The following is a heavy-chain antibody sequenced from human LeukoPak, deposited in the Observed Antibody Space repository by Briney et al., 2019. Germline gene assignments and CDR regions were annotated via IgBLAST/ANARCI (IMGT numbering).Heavy chain of an antibody. J-gene: IGHJ4*02. Sequence: ASVKVSCKASGYTFTSYCMHWVRQAPGQGLEWMGIIDPSGGSTRYPQKFQGRVTMTGDTSTSTVYMELSSLRFEDTAVYYCARGSTYCSSISCPMINCDYWGRGTLVTVSS. D-gene: IGHD2-2*01. CDR1: GYTFTSYC. CDR3: ARGSTYCSSISCPMINCDY. V-gene: IGHV1-46*01. CDR2: IDPSGGST.